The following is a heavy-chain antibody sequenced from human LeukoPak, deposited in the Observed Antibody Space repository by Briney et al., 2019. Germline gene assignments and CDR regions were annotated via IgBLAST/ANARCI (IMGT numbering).Heavy chain of an antibody. CDR2: MYHSGST. CDR1: GGSMSSSTSC. D-gene: IGHD2-21*01. J-gene: IGHJ4*02. Sequence: PSETLSLTCTVSGGSMSSSTSCWSWVRQSPGKGLEWIGCMYHSGSTYYGSSLKGRVTISLDTPKNQFSLRLNSVTASDTAVYYCVRHIAYHANLDYWDQGTLVTVSS. V-gene: IGHV4-39*01. CDR3: VRHIAYHANLDY.